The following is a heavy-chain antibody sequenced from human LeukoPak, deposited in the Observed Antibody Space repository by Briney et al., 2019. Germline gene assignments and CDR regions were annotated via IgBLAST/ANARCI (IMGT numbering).Heavy chain of an antibody. CDR1: GASISSYY. Sequence: PSETLSLTCTVSGASISSYYWSWIRQSPGKGLEWIGYIYYSGSTNYNPSLKSRVTMSVDTSKNQFSLKVSSVTAADTAVYYCARGGARFYCSSTSCSPRFDYWGQGTLVTVSS. D-gene: IGHD2-2*01. CDR2: IYYSGST. J-gene: IGHJ4*02. CDR3: ARGGARFYCSSTSCSPRFDY. V-gene: IGHV4-59*01.